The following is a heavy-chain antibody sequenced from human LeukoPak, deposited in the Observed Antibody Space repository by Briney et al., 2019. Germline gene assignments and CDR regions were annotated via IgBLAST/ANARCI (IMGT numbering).Heavy chain of an antibody. J-gene: IGHJ3*02. D-gene: IGHD6-13*01. V-gene: IGHV3-74*01. CDR1: GFTFSSYW. CDR2: INTDGSST. Sequence: GGSLRLSCAASGFTFSSYWMHWVRQAPGEGLVWVSRINTDGSSTSYADSVKGRFTISRDNAKNTLYLQMNSLRAEDTAVYYCARESLAAADAFDIWGQGTMVTVSS. CDR3: ARESLAAADAFDI.